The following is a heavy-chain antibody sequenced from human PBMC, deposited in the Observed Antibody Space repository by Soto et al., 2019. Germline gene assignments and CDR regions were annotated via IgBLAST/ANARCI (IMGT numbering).Heavy chain of an antibody. V-gene: IGHV1-3*01. CDR1: GYTFTSYA. Sequence: ASVKVSCKASGYTFTSYAMHWVRQAPGQRLEWMGWINAGNGNTKYSQKLQGRVTITRDTSASTAYMELSSLRSEDTAVYYCARGGFLSYCSRPSCQGFFDIGAKGTMVPVSS. CDR2: INAGNGNT. D-gene: IGHD2-2*01. J-gene: IGHJ3*02. CDR3: ARGGFLSYCSRPSCQGFFDI.